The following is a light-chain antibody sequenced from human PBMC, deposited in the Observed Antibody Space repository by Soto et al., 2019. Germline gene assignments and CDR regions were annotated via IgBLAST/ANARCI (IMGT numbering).Light chain of an antibody. J-gene: IGKJ1*01. CDR1: QSISTW. V-gene: IGKV1-5*01. CDR3: QQYNSYST. CDR2: DAS. Sequence: DIQMTQSPSTLSASVGDRFTVTCRASQSISTWLAWYQQKPGKAPKLLIYDASSLESGVPSRSSGSGSGTEFTLTISSLQPEDFASYYCQQYNSYSTFGQGTKVDIK.